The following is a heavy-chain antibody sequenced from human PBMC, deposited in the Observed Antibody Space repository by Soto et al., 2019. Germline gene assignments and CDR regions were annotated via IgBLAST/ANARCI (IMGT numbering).Heavy chain of an antibody. CDR3: AHRPPLLYSSSWYAYFDY. CDR2: IYWDDDK. D-gene: IGHD6-13*01. J-gene: IGHJ4*02. V-gene: IGHV2-5*02. CDR1: GFSLSTSGVG. Sequence: SGPTLVNPTQTLTLTCTFSGFSLSTSGVGVGWIRQPPGKALEWLALIYWDDDKRYSPSLKSRLTTTKDTSKNQVVLTMTNMDPVDTATYYCAHRPPLLYSSSWYAYFDYWGQGTLVTVSS.